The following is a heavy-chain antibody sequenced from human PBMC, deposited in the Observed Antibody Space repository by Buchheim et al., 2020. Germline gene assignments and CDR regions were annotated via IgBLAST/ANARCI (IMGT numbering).Heavy chain of an antibody. V-gene: IGHV3-30*03. D-gene: IGHD2/OR15-2a*01. CDR2: ISYDASYK. Sequence: QVQLVESGGGVVQPGTSLRLSCAASGFSFRSHAMHWVRQAPGKGLEWVALISYDASYKDYPDSVKGRFTISRDNSKTTLYLQMNSLRVEDTAVYYCLAEIEAREFDHWGQGTL. CDR1: GFSFRSHA. CDR3: LAEIEAREFDH. J-gene: IGHJ4*02.